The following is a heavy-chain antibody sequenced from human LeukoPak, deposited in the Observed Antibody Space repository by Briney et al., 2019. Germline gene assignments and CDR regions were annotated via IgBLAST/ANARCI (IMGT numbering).Heavy chain of an antibody. CDR2: INHSGST. CDR3: ARQMRGWELPTGAFDI. J-gene: IGHJ3*02. D-gene: IGHD1-26*01. CDR1: GGSISSYY. Sequence: SETLSLTCTVSGGSISSYYWSWIRQPPGKGLEWIGEINHSGSTNYNPSLKSRVTISVDTSKNQFSLKLSSVTAADTAVYYCARQMRGWELPTGAFDIWGQGTMVTVPS. V-gene: IGHV4-34*01.